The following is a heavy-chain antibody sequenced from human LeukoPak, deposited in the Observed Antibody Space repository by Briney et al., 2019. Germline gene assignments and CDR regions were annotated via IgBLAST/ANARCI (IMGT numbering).Heavy chain of an antibody. CDR3: ASVYCSSTSCPRGDYYYGMDD. V-gene: IGHV1-18*01. Sequence: ASVKVSCKASGYTFTSYGISWVRQAPGQGLEWMGWISAYNGNTNYAQKLQGRVTMTTDTSTSTAYMELRSLRSDDTAVYYCASVYCSSTSCPRGDYYYGMDDWGQGTTVTVSS. D-gene: IGHD2-2*01. CDR1: GYTFTSYG. CDR2: ISAYNGNT. J-gene: IGHJ6*02.